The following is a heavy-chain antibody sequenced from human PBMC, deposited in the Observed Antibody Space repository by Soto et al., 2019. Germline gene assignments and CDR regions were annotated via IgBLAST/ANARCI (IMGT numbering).Heavy chain of an antibody. V-gene: IGHV4-30-4*01. D-gene: IGHD4-17*01. J-gene: IGHJ6*02. CDR1: GGSISSGDYY. CDR3: ARDGPNGDYVYYYYGMDV. CDR2: IYYSGST. Sequence: SETLSLTCTVSGGSISSGDYYWSWIRQPPGKGLEWIGYIYYSGSTYYNPSLKSRVTISVDTSKNQFSLKLSSVTAADTAVYYCARDGPNGDYVYYYYGMDVWGQGTTVTVSS.